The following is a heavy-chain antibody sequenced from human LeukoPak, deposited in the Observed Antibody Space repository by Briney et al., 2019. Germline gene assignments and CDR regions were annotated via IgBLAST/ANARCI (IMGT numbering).Heavy chain of an antibody. D-gene: IGHD3-10*01. CDR2: ISNDGTYK. V-gene: IGHV3-30*04. Sequence: QSGGSLRLSCAASGFTFSSYAMHWVRQAPDKGLEYVAVISNDGTYKYYGASVKGRFTISRDNSKNTLYLQMDSLRSEDTAVYSCTRKSGGSQRKMDDWFDPWGQGTLVIVSS. CDR3: TRKSGGSQRKMDDWFDP. J-gene: IGHJ5*02. CDR1: GFTFSSYA.